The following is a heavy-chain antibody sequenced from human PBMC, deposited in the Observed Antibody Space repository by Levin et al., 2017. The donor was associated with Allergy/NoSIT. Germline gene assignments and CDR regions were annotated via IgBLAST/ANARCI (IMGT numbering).Heavy chain of an antibody. D-gene: IGHD1-26*01. J-gene: IGHJ4*02. CDR3: ARYSGSLGGVY. CDR1: GGSISSYY. CDR2: IYYSGST. V-gene: IGHV4-59*01. Sequence: SETLSLTFTVSGGSISSYYWSWIRQPPGRGLEWIGYIYYSGSTNYNPSLKSRVTISVDTSKNQFSLKLSSVTAADTAVYYCARYSGSLGGVYWGQGTLVTVSS.